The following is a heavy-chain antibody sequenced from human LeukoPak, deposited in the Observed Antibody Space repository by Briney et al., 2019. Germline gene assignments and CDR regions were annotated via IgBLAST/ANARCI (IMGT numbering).Heavy chain of an antibody. CDR3: ATRLGLAPYSSGWYEYNY. J-gene: IGHJ4*02. CDR1: GYTLTELS. D-gene: IGHD6-19*01. Sequence: ASVKVSCKVSGYTLTELSMHWVRQAPGKGLEWMGGFDPEDGETIYAQKFQGRVTMTEDTSTDTAYMELSSLRSEDTAVYYCATRLGLAPYSSGWYEYNYWGQETLVTVSS. CDR2: FDPEDGET. V-gene: IGHV1-24*01.